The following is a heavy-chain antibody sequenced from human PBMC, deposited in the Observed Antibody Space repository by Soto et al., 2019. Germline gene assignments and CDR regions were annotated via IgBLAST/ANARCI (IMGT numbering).Heavy chain of an antibody. CDR1: GYTFTSYD. J-gene: IGHJ4*02. CDR2: MNPNSGNT. Sequence: QVQLVQSGAEVKKPGASVKVSCKASGYTFTSYDITWVRQATGQGLEWLGWMNPNSGNTGYAQKVQGRVTMTRNTSISTAYMELSSLRSEDTAVYYCANVVCSGGSCYPLRNDYWGQGTLVTVSS. CDR3: ANVVCSGGSCYPLRNDY. V-gene: IGHV1-8*01. D-gene: IGHD2-15*01.